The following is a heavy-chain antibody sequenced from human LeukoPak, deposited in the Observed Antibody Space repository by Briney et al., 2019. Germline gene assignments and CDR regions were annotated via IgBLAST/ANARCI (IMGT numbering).Heavy chain of an antibody. Sequence: ASVKVSCKAPGYTFSGYYMPSVRQAPGQGLEWMGWINPNSGGTNYAQKFQGRVTMTRDTSINTAYMELSRLRSDDTAVYYCARAGGQWHATLDHWGQGTLVTVSS. J-gene: IGHJ4*02. CDR1: GYTFSGYY. D-gene: IGHD6-19*01. CDR3: ARAGGQWHATLDH. V-gene: IGHV1-2*02. CDR2: INPNSGGT.